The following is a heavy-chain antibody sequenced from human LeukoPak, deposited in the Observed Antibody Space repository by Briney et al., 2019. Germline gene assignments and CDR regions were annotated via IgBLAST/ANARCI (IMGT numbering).Heavy chain of an antibody. V-gene: IGHV1-24*01. CDR2: FDPGDSET. Sequence: AAVKVSCEISGYSLMELSMHCVPQAPRKGREWRGGFDPGDSETIYGQKFQGRVKMTEDTSTDTAYMELSSLRSEDTAVYYCAARGTDWGDACDIWGQGTMVTVSS. CDR3: AARGTDWGDACDI. CDR1: GYSLMELS. D-gene: IGHD3/OR15-3a*01. J-gene: IGHJ3*02.